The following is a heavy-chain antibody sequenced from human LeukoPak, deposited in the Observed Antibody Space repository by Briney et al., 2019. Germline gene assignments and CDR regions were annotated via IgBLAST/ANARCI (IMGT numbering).Heavy chain of an antibody. CDR1: GFTFSSYS. CDR2: ISSSSSYI. J-gene: IGHJ4*02. D-gene: IGHD4-17*01. Sequence: KPGGSLRLSCAASGFTFSSYSMNWVRQAPGKGLEWVSSISSSSSYIYYADSVKGRFTISRDNSKNTLYLQMNSLRAEDTAVYYCAKDLRGYGTYYFDYWGQGTLVTVSS. V-gene: IGHV3-21*04. CDR3: AKDLRGYGTYYFDY.